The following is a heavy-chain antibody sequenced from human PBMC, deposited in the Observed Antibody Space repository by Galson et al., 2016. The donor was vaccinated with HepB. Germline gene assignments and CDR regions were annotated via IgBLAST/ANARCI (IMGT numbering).Heavy chain of an antibody. CDR2: IKVDGSEK. Sequence: SLRLSCAASGFTFSSYWMSWVRQAPGKGPEWVANIKVDGSEKSYVDSVKGRFTISRDNAKNSLYLQMNSLRAEDTAVYYCATGYYHDSSGYYHHFDYWGQGTLVTVSS. D-gene: IGHD3-22*01. CDR3: ATGYYHDSSGYYHHFDY. J-gene: IGHJ4*02. CDR1: GFTFSSYW. V-gene: IGHV3-7*01.